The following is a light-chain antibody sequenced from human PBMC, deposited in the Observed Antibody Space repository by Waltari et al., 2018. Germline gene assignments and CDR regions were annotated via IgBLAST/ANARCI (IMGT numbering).Light chain of an antibody. CDR3: ISYSSSTTLGV. Sequence: QSALTQPASVSGSPGQSITISCTGSSSDVGDYNYVSWYQQHPGKAPKLLIYEVSNRPSGVSHRCSGSKSGNTASLTISWLLAEDEADYYCISYSSSTTLGVFGGGTKLTVL. J-gene: IGLJ2*01. V-gene: IGLV2-14*03. CDR1: SSDVGDYNY. CDR2: EVS.